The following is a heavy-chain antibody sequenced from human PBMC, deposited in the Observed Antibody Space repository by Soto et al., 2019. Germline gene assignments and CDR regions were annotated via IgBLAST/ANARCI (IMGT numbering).Heavy chain of an antibody. V-gene: IGHV4-31*03. D-gene: IGHD3-10*02. CDR2: IYYSGST. CDR3: ARLSSGERLNFDC. Sequence: SETLSLTCTVSGGSISSGGYYWSWIRQHPGKGLEWIGYIYYSGSTYYNPSLKSRVTISLDTSKNQFSLKLSSVTAADTAMYYCARLSSGERLNFDCWGQGTLVTVS. CDR1: GGSISSGGYY. J-gene: IGHJ4*02.